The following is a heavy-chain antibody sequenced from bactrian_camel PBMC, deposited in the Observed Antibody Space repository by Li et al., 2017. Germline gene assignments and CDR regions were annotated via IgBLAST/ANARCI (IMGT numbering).Heavy chain of an antibody. CDR2: IASLDTDGST. D-gene: IGHD2*01. J-gene: IGHJ4*01. Sequence: HVQLVESGGGSVQAGGSLILSCTASGFTFDDSDMGWYRLTPKDVGTVCELIASLDTDGSTDYDDSVKGRFAVSTDSAKNALYLQLDKLSTEDTAMYYCARDPAGAGYYGRGTQVTVS. CDR1: GFTFDDSD. V-gene: IGHV3S63*01.